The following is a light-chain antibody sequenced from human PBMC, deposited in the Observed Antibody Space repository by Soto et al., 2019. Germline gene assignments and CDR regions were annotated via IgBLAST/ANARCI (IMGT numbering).Light chain of an antibody. CDR2: GAS. J-gene: IGKJ2*01. CDR1: RGVSTS. Sequence: DIQMTQSPATLSVSPGERATLYCRASRGVSTSLAWYQQKPGQAPTLLIYGASIGAPGVPARISGSGSRTDFTLTINSLQSEDSAVYFCHQYSSWPYTFGQGTKVEMK. CDR3: HQYSSWPYT. V-gene: IGKV3-15*01.